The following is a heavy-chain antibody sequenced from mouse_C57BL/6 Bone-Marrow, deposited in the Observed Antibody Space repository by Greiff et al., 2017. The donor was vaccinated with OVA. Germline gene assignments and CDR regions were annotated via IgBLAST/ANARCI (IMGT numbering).Heavy chain of an antibody. J-gene: IGHJ2*01. D-gene: IGHD2-4*01. CDR1: GFTFSNYW. Sequence: DVKLQESGGGLVQPGGSMKLSCVASGFTFSNYWMNWVRQSPEKGLEWVAQIRLKADNDATHSAESVKGRFTISRDDSKSSVYLQMNNFGAEDTGIYYCPLDYLSHWGKGTTLTVSS. V-gene: IGHV6-3*01. CDR2: IRLKADNDAT. CDR3: PLDYLSH.